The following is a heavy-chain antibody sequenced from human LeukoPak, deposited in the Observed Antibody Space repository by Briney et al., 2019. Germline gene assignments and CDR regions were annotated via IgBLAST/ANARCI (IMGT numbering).Heavy chain of an antibody. Sequence: SETLSLTCTVSGGSISSYYWSWIRQPPGKGLEWIGYIYYSGSTNYNPSLKSRVTISVDTSKNQFSLKLSSVTAADTAVYYCARGKYVDTAMVPFDYWGQGTLVTVSS. D-gene: IGHD5-18*01. CDR3: ARGKYVDTAMVPFDY. CDR1: GGSISSYY. CDR2: IYYSGST. J-gene: IGHJ4*02. V-gene: IGHV4-59*01.